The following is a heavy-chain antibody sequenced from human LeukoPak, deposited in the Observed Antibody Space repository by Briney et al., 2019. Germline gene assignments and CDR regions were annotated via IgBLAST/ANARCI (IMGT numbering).Heavy chain of an antibody. CDR1: GYTFTSYG. J-gene: IGHJ6*02. CDR3: ARDRTIFGVFYGMDV. Sequence: ASVKVSCKASGYTFTSYGINWVRQATGQGLEWMGWMNPNSGNTGYAQKFQGRVTMTRNTSISTAYMELSSLRSEDTAVYYCARDRTIFGVFYGMDVWGQGTTVTVSS. V-gene: IGHV1-8*01. D-gene: IGHD3-3*01. CDR2: MNPNSGNT.